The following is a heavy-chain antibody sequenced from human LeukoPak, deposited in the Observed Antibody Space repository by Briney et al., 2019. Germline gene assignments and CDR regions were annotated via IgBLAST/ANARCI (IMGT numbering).Heavy chain of an antibody. V-gene: IGHV4-4*02. D-gene: IGHD3-10*01. Sequence: SSGTLSLTCAVSGCPISSSNWWSWVRQPPGKGLEWIGEIYHSGSTNYNPSLKSRVTISVDKSKNQFSLKLSSVTAADTAVYYCARDSPMVRGVMMYWGQGTLVTVSS. CDR2: IYHSGST. CDR1: GCPISSSNW. J-gene: IGHJ4*02. CDR3: ARDSPMVRGVMMY.